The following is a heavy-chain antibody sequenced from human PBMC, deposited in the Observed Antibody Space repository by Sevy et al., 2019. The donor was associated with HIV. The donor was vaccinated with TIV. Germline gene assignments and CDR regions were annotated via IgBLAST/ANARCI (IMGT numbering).Heavy chain of an antibody. CDR3: VRLVTAVVYYFDY. CDR1: GYSISSGYY. Sequence: SESLSLTCTVSGYSISSGYYWGWIRHSPGKGLEWIGSFYLGGSTYYNPSLKSRVTLSPDSSKNQFSLKLNSVTAADTAVYFCVRLVTAVVYYFDYWGQGTLVTVSS. V-gene: IGHV4-38-2*02. CDR2: FYLGGST. D-gene: IGHD5-18*01. J-gene: IGHJ4*02.